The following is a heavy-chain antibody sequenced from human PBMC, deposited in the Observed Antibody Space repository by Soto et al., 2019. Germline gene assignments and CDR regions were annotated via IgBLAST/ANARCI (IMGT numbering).Heavy chain of an antibody. CDR2: VHYSGST. V-gene: IGHV4-61*08. Sequence: SETLSLTCSVSGGSVTSGAYHWTWIRQPPGKGLEWIGFVHYSGSTNYNPSLKSRVTISLDTSKNRFTLNLNSVTAADTAVYHCARVSFSAVAGTPPWPEYFQHWGQGTLVTVSS. CDR1: GGSVTSGAYH. J-gene: IGHJ1*01. CDR3: ARVSFSAVAGTPPWPEYFQH. D-gene: IGHD6-19*01.